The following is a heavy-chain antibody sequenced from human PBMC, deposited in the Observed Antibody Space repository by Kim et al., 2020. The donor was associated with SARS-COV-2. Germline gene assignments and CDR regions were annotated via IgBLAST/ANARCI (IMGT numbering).Heavy chain of an antibody. CDR3: TREHQCDSGSYFGLF. CDR1: GYIFPTYN. V-gene: IGHV1-3*04. Sequence: ASVKVSCKASGYIFPTYNMHWVRQAPGQGLEWMGWIHIGNGDTRSSQKFQDRVTMNRDTSANTAYMELSNLSSEDTAVYYCTREHQCDSGSYFGLFWGQGTLVSVSS. J-gene: IGHJ4*02. CDR2: IHIGNGDT. D-gene: IGHD3-10*01.